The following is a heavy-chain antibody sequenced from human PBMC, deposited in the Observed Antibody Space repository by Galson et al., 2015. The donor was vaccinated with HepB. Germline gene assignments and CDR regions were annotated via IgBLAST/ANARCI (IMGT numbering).Heavy chain of an antibody. Sequence: SLRLSCAASGFTFSSYSMNWVRQAPGKGLEWVSSISSSSSYIYYADSVKGRFTISRDNAKNSLYLQMNSLRAEDTAVYYCARDGTSGGAPDYYYYYGMDVWGQGTTVTVSS. CDR3: ARDGTSGGAPDYYYYYGMDV. D-gene: IGHD4-23*01. V-gene: IGHV3-21*01. J-gene: IGHJ6*02. CDR2: ISSSSSYI. CDR1: GFTFSSYS.